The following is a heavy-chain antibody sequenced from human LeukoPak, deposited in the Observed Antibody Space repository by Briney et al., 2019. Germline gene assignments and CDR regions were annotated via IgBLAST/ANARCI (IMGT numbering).Heavy chain of an antibody. V-gene: IGHV3-53*01. CDR1: GFTVRSNY. CDR3: ARAGTYGSYDAFDI. CDR2: VYSDGST. D-gene: IGHD3-10*01. Sequence: GGSLRLSCATSGFTVRSNYMSWVRQAPGKGLECFSFVYSDGSTTYADSVKGRFAISRDNFKNTLYLQMNSLRAEDTAIYYCARAGTYGSYDAFDIWGLGTMVTVSS. J-gene: IGHJ3*02.